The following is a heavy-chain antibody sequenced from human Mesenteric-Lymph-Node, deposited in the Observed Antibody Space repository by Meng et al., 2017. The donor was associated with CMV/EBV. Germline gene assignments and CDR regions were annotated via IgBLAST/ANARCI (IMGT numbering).Heavy chain of an antibody. CDR3: ARVLIAVAGTRWFDP. D-gene: IGHD6-19*01. Sequence: SGGPFSSYAISWVRQAPGQGLEWMGRIIPILGIANYAQKFQGRVTITADKSTSTAYMELSSLRSEDTAVYYCARVLIAVAGTRWFDPWGQGTLVTVSS. CDR2: IIPILGIA. J-gene: IGHJ5*02. CDR1: GGPFSSYA. V-gene: IGHV1-69*04.